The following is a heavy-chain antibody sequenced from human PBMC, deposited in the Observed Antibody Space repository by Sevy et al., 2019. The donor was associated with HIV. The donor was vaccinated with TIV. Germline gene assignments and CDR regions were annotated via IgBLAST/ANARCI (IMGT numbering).Heavy chain of an antibody. CDR3: AREACSGASCYPW. CDR2: INHNSGGT. D-gene: IGHD2-15*01. J-gene: IGHJ4*02. CDR1: GYTFTGYY. V-gene: IGHV1-2*02. Sequence: ASVKVSCKASGYTFTGYYMHWVRQAPGQGLEWMGWINHNSGGTNYAQKFQGRVTMTRDTSISTAYMELSRLRSDDTAVYYCAREACSGASCYPWWGQGTLVTVSS.